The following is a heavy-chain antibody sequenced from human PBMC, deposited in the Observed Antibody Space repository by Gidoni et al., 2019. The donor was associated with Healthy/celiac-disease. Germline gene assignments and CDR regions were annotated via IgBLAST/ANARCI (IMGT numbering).Heavy chain of an antibody. Sequence: QVQLVESGGGVVQPGRSLRLSCAASGFTFSSYGMHWVRQAPGKGLEWVAVISYDGSNKYYADSVKGRFTISRDNSKNTLYLQMNSLRAEDTAVYYCAKDLGCGGDCYALYYYYGMDVWGQGTTVTVSS. D-gene: IGHD2-21*02. CDR3: AKDLGCGGDCYALYYYYGMDV. V-gene: IGHV3-30*18. J-gene: IGHJ6*02. CDR2: ISYDGSNK. CDR1: GFTFSSYG.